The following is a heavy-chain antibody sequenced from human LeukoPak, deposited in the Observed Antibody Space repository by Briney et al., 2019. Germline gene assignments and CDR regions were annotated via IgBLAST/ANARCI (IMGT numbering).Heavy chain of an antibody. CDR3: ARDVVTYAFDI. J-gene: IGHJ3*02. D-gene: IGHD2-21*02. CDR1: GFTFSSYS. Sequence: GGSLRLSCGASGFTFSSYSMNWVREAPGKGLEWVSSISSSSSYIYYADSVKGRFTISRDNAKNSLYLQMNSLRAEDTAVYYCARDVVTYAFDIGGQGTMVTVSS. V-gene: IGHV3-21*01. CDR2: ISSSSSYI.